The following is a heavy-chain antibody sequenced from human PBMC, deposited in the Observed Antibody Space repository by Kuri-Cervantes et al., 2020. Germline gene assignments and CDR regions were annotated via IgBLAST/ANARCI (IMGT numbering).Heavy chain of an antibody. CDR2: IYCSGST. J-gene: IGHJ3*02. CDR1: GGSISSYY. V-gene: IGHV4-59*08. Sequence: GSLRLSCTVSGGSISSYYWSWIRQPPGKGLEWIGYIYCSGSTNYNPSLKSRVTISVDTSKNQFSLKLSSVTAADTAVSYCARVYDSSGYRAFDIWGQGTMVTVSS. CDR3: ARVYDSSGYRAFDI. D-gene: IGHD3-22*01.